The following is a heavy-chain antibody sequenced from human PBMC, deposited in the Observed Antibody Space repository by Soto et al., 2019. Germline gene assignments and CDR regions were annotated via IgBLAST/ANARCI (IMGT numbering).Heavy chain of an antibody. Sequence: QITLKESGPTLVKPTQTLTLTCTFSGFSLTTSAVAVGWIRQPPGKALEWLAIIYGSDDKFYSPSLKSRLSITKDASTKWVVLTMTNMDPVDTATYYCARRYDPYYFDYWGQGTLVTVSS. D-gene: IGHD1-1*01. CDR1: GFSLTTSAVA. V-gene: IGHV2-5*01. CDR2: IYGSDDK. J-gene: IGHJ4*02. CDR3: ARRYDPYYFDY.